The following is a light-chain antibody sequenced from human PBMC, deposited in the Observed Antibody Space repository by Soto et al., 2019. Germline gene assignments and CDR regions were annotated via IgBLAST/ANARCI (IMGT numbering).Light chain of an antibody. CDR2: DAS. CDR3: QQYYNWPLT. V-gene: IGKV3-15*01. Sequence: EIVMTQSPATLSLSPGERATLSCRASQTIDNTLAWYQRKPGQAPRLLIYDASTRATGVPARFSGSGSGTDFTLTISSLQSEDFAVYYCQQYYNWPLTFGGGTKVDI. J-gene: IGKJ4*01. CDR1: QTIDNT.